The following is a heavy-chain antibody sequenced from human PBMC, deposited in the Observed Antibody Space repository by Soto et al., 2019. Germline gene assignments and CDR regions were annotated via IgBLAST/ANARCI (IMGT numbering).Heavy chain of an antibody. CDR3: WKRSGDYVLAY. CDR1: GGYISSYY. J-gene: IGHJ4*02. Sequence: SEPLSLTCTVSGGYISSYYRSWVRQPPGKGLEWIGYIYYSGSTNYNPSLKSRVTISVDTSKNQFSLKLSPVTAADTAVDYCWKRSGDYVLAYWGQGTLVPVSP. CDR2: IYYSGST. V-gene: IGHV4-59*01. D-gene: IGHD3-16*01.